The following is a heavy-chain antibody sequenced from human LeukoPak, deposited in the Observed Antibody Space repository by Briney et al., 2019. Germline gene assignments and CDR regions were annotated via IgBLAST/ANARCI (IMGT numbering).Heavy chain of an antibody. CDR1: GYSISSGYY. CDR2: IYHSGST. J-gene: IGHJ4*02. V-gene: IGHV4-38-2*01. Sequence: PSETLSLTCAVSGYSISSGYYWGWIRQPPGEGLEWIGSIYHSGSTYYNPSLKSRVTISVDTSKNQFSLKLSSVTAADTAVYYCAGGLAYCSSTSCHDYWGQGTLVTVSS. CDR3: AGGLAYCSSTSCHDY. D-gene: IGHD2-2*01.